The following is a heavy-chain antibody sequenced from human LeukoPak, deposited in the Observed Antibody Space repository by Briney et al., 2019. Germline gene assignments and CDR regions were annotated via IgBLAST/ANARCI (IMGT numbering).Heavy chain of an antibody. V-gene: IGHV4-61*02. Sequence: SETLSLTCTVSGGSISSGSYYWSWIRQPAGKGLEWIGRVYTSGSTNYNPSLKSRVTISVDTSKNQFSLKLNSVTAADTAVYYCARGRDGYNFLNRGEYYYFDYWGQGTLVTVSS. CDR3: ARGRDGYNFLNRGEYYYFDY. CDR1: GGSISSGSYY. CDR2: VYTSGST. D-gene: IGHD5-24*01. J-gene: IGHJ4*02.